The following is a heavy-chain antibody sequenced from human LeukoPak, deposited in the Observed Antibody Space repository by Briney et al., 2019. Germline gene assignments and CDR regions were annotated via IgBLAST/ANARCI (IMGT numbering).Heavy chain of an antibody. D-gene: IGHD6-19*01. Sequence: WIRQPPGKGLEWVGFIRSKAYGGTTEYAASVKGRFTISRDDSKSIAYLQMNSLKAEDTAVYYCTGGSTRYSSGWYRGSYYFDYWGQGTLVTVSS. V-gene: IGHV3-49*02. CDR3: TGGSTRYSSGWYRGSYYFDY. CDR2: IRSKAYGGTT. J-gene: IGHJ4*02.